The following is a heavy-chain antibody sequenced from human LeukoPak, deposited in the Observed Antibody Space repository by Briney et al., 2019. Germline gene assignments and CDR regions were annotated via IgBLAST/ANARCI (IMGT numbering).Heavy chain of an antibody. Sequence: ASVKVSCKASGYTFTSYDINWVRQATGQGLEWMGWMNPNSGNTGYAQKFQGRVTMTRNTSISTAYMELSSLSSEDTAVYYCALGQYSSSWYRWFDPWGQGTLVTVSS. V-gene: IGHV1-8*01. J-gene: IGHJ5*02. D-gene: IGHD6-13*01. CDR1: GYTFTSYD. CDR3: ALGQYSSSWYRWFDP. CDR2: MNPNSGNT.